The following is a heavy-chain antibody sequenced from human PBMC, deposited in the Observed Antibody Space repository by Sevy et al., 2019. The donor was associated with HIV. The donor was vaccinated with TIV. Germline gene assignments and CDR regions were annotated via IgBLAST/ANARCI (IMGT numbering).Heavy chain of an antibody. V-gene: IGHV3-53*01. CDR3: ARDRRFCGNECYLYYYYGMDV. D-gene: IGHD3-16*02. Sequence: GGSLRLSCAASGFDVNDNYMTWDRQAPGKGLEWVSSIHADGSSYYADSVKGRFTMSRDDSKNIVNLQMNSLRADDTAVYYCARDRRFCGNECYLYYYYGMDVWGQGTAVTVSS. CDR1: GFDVNDNY. CDR2: IHADGSS. J-gene: IGHJ6*01.